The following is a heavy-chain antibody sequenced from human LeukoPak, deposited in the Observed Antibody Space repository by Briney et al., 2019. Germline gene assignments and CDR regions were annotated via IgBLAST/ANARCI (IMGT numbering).Heavy chain of an antibody. CDR3: ASANYYDSSYYYYYYMDV. V-gene: IGHV4-59*01. J-gene: IGHJ6*03. CDR1: GGSISSYY. D-gene: IGHD3-22*01. CDR2: IYYSGRT. Sequence: PSETLSLTCIVSGGSISSYYWSWIRQPPGKGLEWIGYIYYSGRTNWNPSLKSRVPISVDTSKNQFSLKLSSVTAPDTAVYYCASANYYDSSYYYYYYMDVWGKGTTVTVSS.